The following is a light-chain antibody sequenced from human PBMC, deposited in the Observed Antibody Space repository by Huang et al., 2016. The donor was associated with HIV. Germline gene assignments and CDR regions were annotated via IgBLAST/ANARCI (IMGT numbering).Light chain of an antibody. V-gene: IGKV3-15*01. CDR1: QSVSSN. Sequence: EIVMTQSPATLSVSPGERATVSCRASQSVSSNLAWYQHQPGQAPRLLIYGASSRATGIPARFSGSGSGTEFTLTISSLQSEDFAVYYCQQYDDWPRGFTFGPGTKVDIK. J-gene: IGKJ3*01. CDR3: QQYDDWPRGFT. CDR2: GAS.